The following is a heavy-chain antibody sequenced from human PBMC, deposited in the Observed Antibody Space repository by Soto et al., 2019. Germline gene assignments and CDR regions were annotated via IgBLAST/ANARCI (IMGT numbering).Heavy chain of an antibody. CDR3: VRGTVSGSFLIY. V-gene: IGHV3-21*01. J-gene: IGHJ4*02. D-gene: IGHD6-19*01. CDR1: GFTFSSYS. Sequence: LRLSCAASGFTFSSYSMNWVRQAPGKGLEWVSSISSSSSYIYYADSVKGRFTISRDNAKNTLFLQLNSLSVEDTAVYYCVRGTVSGSFLIYWGQGTLVTVSS. CDR2: ISSSSSYI.